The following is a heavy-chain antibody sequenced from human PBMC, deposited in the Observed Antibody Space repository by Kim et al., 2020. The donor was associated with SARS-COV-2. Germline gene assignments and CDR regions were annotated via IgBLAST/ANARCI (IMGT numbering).Heavy chain of an antibody. CDR3: SRGGYYDSSGYPFFDY. CDR2: IRNKAYGGTT. J-gene: IGHJ4*02. CDR1: GFTFGDYA. V-gene: IGHV3-49*03. D-gene: IGHD3-22*01. Sequence: GGSLRPSCTGSGFTFGDYAMSWFRQAPGKGLEWVSFIRNKAYGGTTEYAASVKGRFPISRDDSKSIAYLQMNSLKTEDTSVYYCSRGGYYDSSGYPFFDYWGQGTLVTVSS.